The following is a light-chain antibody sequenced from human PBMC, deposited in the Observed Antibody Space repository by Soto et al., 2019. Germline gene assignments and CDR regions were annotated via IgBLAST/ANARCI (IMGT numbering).Light chain of an antibody. CDR1: SSDIGIDNL. CDR2: EAF. V-gene: IGLV2-23*01. CDR3: CSYAGNTTWV. J-gene: IGLJ3*02. Sequence: QSVLTQPASVSGSPGQSITISCTGTSSDIGIDNLVSWYQQHPGRAPKIMIYEAFKRPSGVSNRFSGSKSGNAASLTISGLRAEDEADYYCCSYAGNTTWVFGGGTKLTVL.